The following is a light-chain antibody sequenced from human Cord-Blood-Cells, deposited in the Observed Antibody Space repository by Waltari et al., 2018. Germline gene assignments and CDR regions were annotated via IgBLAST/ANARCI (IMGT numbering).Light chain of an antibody. J-gene: IGLJ3*02. Sequence: QSVLTPPPSASGTPGQRVTLSCSGSSHNIGSNTVNWYQQLPGTAHKLLIYSNNQRPSGVPDRFSGSKSGTSASLAISGLQSEDEADYYCAAWDDSLNGWVFGGGTKLTVL. CDR2: SNN. CDR3: AAWDDSLNGWV. CDR1: SHNIGSNT. V-gene: IGLV1-44*01.